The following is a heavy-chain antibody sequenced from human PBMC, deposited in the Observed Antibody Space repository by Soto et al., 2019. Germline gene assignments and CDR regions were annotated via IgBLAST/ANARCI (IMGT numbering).Heavy chain of an antibody. CDR1: GGSISNNRW. CDR3: AGQWAAGYGAFDP. D-gene: IGHD3-9*01. J-gene: IGHJ5*02. V-gene: IGHV4-4*02. Sequence: QVKLQESGPGLEKPSGTLSLTCAVSGGSISNNRWWTWVRQAPGKGLEWIGEIHDRGSTNYNLFLKSRATVSIDRSKSQFSLEMRAVTAADTAVYYCAGQWAAGYGAFDPWGQGTLVTVSS. CDR2: IHDRGST.